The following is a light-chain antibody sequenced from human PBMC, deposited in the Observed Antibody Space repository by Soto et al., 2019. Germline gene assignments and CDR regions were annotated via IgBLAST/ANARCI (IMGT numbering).Light chain of an antibody. CDR2: AAS. CDR3: LQHNSYPFT. CDR1: QGISSY. Sequence: AIRMTQSPSSLSASTGDRVTITCRASQGISSYLAWYQQKPGKAPKLLIYAASTLQSGVPSRFSGSGSGTEFTLTISSLQPEDLAVYYCLQHNSYPFTFGQGTRLEIK. J-gene: IGKJ5*01. V-gene: IGKV1-8*01.